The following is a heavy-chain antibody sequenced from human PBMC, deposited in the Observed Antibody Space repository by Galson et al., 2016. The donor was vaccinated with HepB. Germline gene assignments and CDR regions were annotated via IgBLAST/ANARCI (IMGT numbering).Heavy chain of an antibody. CDR1: GASLSSGGYY. CDR2: IYYSGIT. V-gene: IGHV4-31*11. D-gene: IGHD4-17*01. CDR3: ARDRDYEYYFDS. J-gene: IGHJ4*02. Sequence: SLTCAVSGASLSSGGYYWTWLRQHPGKGLEWIGYIYYSGITYYNPSLKSRVTISEDTSKSQFSLRLSSVTAADTAVYYCARDRDYEYYFDSWGPGTLVTVSS.